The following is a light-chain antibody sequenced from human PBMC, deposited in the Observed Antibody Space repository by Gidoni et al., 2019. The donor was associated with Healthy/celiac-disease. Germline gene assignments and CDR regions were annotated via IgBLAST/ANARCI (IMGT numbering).Light chain of an antibody. V-gene: IGKV1-33*01. Sequence: IQMTQSPSSLSASVGDRVTITCQASQDISNYLNWYQQKTGKAPKLLIYDASNLETGVPSRFSGSGSGTDFTFTISSLQPEDIATYYCQQYDNHPITFGQGTRLEIK. CDR2: DAS. CDR1: QDISNY. CDR3: QQYDNHPIT. J-gene: IGKJ5*01.